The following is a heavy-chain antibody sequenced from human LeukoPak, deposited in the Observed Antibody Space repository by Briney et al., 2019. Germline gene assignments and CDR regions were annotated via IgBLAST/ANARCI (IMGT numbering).Heavy chain of an antibody. D-gene: IGHD4-17*01. J-gene: IGHJ5*02. Sequence: HPSETLSLTCAVYGGSFSGYYWSWIRQPPGKGLEWIGEINHSGSTNYNPSLKSRVTISVDTSKNQFSLKLSSVTAADTAVYYCARVPYGRGWFDPWGQGTLVTVSS. CDR2: INHSGST. V-gene: IGHV4-34*01. CDR3: ARVPYGRGWFDP. CDR1: GGSFSGYY.